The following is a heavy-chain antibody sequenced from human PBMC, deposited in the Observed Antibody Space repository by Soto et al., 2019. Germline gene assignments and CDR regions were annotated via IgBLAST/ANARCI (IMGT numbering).Heavy chain of an antibody. J-gene: IGHJ3*02. CDR2: ISYDGSNK. CDR1: GFTFSSYG. Sequence: PGGSLRLSCAASGFTFSSYGMHWVRQAPGKGLEWVAVISYDGSNKYYADSVKGRFTISRDNSKNTLYLQMNSLRAEDTAVYYCAREEDGLAFDIWGQGTMVTVSS. CDR3: AREEDGLAFDI. V-gene: IGHV3-30*03.